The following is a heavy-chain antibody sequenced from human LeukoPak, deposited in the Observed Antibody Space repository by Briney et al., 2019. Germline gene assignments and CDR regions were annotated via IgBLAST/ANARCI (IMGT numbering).Heavy chain of an antibody. V-gene: IGHV4-34*01. J-gene: IGHJ4*02. CDR2: IYHSGST. CDR3: AREFAGYLDY. CDR1: GGSFSGSY. Sequence: SETLSLTCAVSGGSFSGSYWTWIRQPPGKGLEWIGYIYHSGSTYYNPSLKSRVTISVDRSKNQFSLKLSSVTAADTAVYYCAREFAGYLDYWGQGTLVTVSS. D-gene: IGHD3-9*01.